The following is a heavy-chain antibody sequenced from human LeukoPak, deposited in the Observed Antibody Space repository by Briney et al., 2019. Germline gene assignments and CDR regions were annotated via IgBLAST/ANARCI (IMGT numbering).Heavy chain of an antibody. CDR1: GFTFSDPA. CDR3: SSGGYCTSTSCYGVY. V-gene: IGHV3-73*01. J-gene: IGHJ4*02. Sequence: GGALRHSRAASGFTFSDPAMHWVRPASGKGPEWVGRIRCKANSYATPYAAPVKGRFTIPREDLQNTADVELNSLKTEDPGVYYCSSGGYCTSTSCYGVYWGQGTLVTVSS. D-gene: IGHD2-2*01. CDR2: IRCKANSYAT.